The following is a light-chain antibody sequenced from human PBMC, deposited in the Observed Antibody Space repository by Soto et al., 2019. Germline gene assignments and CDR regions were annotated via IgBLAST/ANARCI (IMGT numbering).Light chain of an antibody. Sequence: IVLTQSPATLSVSPGERATLSCRASQAVGSNLAWYQQRPGQAPRLLIYDASTRATGIPHRFSGGGSGTEFTLTISNLQAEDFAVYYCQQFNNWPHTFGQGTRLEIK. V-gene: IGKV3-15*01. CDR2: DAS. CDR1: QAVGSN. CDR3: QQFNNWPHT. J-gene: IGKJ2*01.